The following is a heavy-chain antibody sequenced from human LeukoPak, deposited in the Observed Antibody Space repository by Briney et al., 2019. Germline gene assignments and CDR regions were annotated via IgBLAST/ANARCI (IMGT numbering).Heavy chain of an antibody. CDR1: GYTFTSYG. V-gene: IGHV1-18*01. D-gene: IGHD3-10*01. CDR2: ISAYNGNT. Sequence: ASVKVSCKASGYTFTSYGISWVRQAPGQGLEWMGWISAYNGNTNYAQKLQGRVTMTTDTSTSTAYMELRSLRSDDTAVYYCARDLKVAELLYRPNNWFDPWGQGTLVTVSS. J-gene: IGHJ5*02. CDR3: ARDLKVAELLYRPNNWFDP.